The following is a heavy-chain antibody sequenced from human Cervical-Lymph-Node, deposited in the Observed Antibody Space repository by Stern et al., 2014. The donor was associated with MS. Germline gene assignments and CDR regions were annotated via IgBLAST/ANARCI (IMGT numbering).Heavy chain of an antibody. V-gene: IGHV1-46*01. D-gene: IGHD6-13*01. CDR1: GYTFTSSY. Sequence: VQLVQSGAEVKKPGASVKVSCKASGYTFTSSYMHWVRQAPGQGLEWMGIINPSGGSTSYAQKFQGRVTMTRDTSTSTVYMELSSLRSEDTAVYYCARDRVGTAAGQALPEYFQHWGQGTLVTVSS. CDR2: INPSGGST. CDR3: ARDRVGTAAGQALPEYFQH. J-gene: IGHJ1*01.